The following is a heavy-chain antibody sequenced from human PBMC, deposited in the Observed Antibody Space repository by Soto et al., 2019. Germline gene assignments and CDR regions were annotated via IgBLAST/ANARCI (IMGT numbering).Heavy chain of an antibody. Sequence: QVQLVQSGPEVKKPGSSVKVSCEASGGTFKKFAISWVRQAPGQGLEWMGGTLPFLGSSKYPQKFQGRVTIAAAESATTTYMELTGLTSEDTAVYSCARGGKFHSEDLWEASYSHGLDVWGQGTTVTVSS. CDR3: ARGGKFHSEDLWEASYSHGLDV. J-gene: IGHJ6*02. CDR1: GGTFKKFA. D-gene: IGHD1-26*01. CDR2: TLPFLGSS. V-gene: IGHV1-69*01.